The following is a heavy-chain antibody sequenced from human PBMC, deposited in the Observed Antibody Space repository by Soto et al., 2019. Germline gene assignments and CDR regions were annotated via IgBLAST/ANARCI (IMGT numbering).Heavy chain of an antibody. D-gene: IGHD3-10*01. CDR3: ARGRGVYNSGRSQLDS. CDR2: FIPRFGRT. V-gene: IGHV1-69*01. Sequence: QVQLVQSGAEVKKPGSSVRVSCKTSGDSFSKYTVNWVRQAPRQGLEWMGGFIPRFGRTNFAPTLQGRVTITANQSMNTVYRELSSLRSEDTALYYCARGRGVYNSGRSQLDSWGQRTLVTVSS. J-gene: IGHJ4*02. CDR1: GDSFSKYT.